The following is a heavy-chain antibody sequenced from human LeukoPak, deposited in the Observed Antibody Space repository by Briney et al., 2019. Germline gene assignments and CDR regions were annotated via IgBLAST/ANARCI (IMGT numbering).Heavy chain of an antibody. V-gene: IGHV3-74*01. D-gene: IGHD3-10*01. CDR2: IKGDGIET. Sequence: SGGSLRLSCPASGFTFSGSWMHSVRQAPGKWLVWVSRIKGDGIETNYADSVKGRFTVSRDNAKNTLFLQMNSLRAEDTAVYFCGRDVVLGSGSCASWGQGTLVTVSS. J-gene: IGHJ4*02. CDR1: GFTFSGSW. CDR3: GRDVVLGSGSCAS.